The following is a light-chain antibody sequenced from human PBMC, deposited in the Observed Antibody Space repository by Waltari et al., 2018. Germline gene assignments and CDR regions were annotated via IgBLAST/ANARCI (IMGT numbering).Light chain of an antibody. Sequence: EIVLTQSPATLSLSPGERATLSCRASQSVGSYLAWYQHRPGQAPSLLIYDASTRATGIPARFSGSWSGTDFTLTISSLEPEDFAVYYCQQRTNWPSLTFGGGTKVEIK. CDR3: QQRTNWPSLT. J-gene: IGKJ4*01. CDR1: QSVGSY. V-gene: IGKV3-11*01. CDR2: DAS.